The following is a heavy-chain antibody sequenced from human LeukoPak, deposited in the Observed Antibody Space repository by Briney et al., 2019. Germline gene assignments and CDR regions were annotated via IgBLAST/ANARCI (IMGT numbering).Heavy chain of an antibody. V-gene: IGHV3-15*01. D-gene: IGHD3-3*02. J-gene: IGHJ4*02. CDR1: GFTFSEAW. CDR2: SKGRIDGGTT. Sequence: PGGSLRLSCIVSGFTFSEAWMTWVRQAPGKGLEWIGRSKGRIDGGTTDYSTSVKGRFSISRDDSENTLYLQMNSLKTEDTAVYYCTTDYRYLYWHSSFDYWGQGTLVTVSS. CDR3: TTDYRYLYWHSSFDY.